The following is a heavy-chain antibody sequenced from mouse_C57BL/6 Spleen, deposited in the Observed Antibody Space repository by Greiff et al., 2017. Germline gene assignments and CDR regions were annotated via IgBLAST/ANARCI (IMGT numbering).Heavy chain of an antibody. V-gene: IGHV1-82*01. CDR3: ARNYGNEYFDV. CDR2: IYPGDGDT. CDR1: GYAFSSSW. Sequence: VQLQQSGPELVKPGASVKISCKASGYAFSSSWMNWVKQRPGKGLEWIGRIYPGDGDTNYNGKFKGKATLTADKSSSTAYMQLSSLTSEDSAVYFCARNYGNEYFDVWGTGTTVTVSS. J-gene: IGHJ1*03. D-gene: IGHD1-1*01.